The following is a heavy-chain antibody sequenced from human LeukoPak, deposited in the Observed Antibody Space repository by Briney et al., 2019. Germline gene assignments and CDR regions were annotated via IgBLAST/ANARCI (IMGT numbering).Heavy chain of an antibody. CDR3: ARSSHYDILTGYSEEDAFDI. Sequence: PGGSLRLSCAASGFTVSSNYMSWVRQAPGKGLECVSAISGSGGSAYYADSVKGRFTISRDNSKNTLYLQMNSLRVEDTAVYYCARSSHYDILTGYSEEDAFDIWGQGTMVTVSS. J-gene: IGHJ3*02. CDR1: GFTVSSNY. CDR2: ISGSGGSA. D-gene: IGHD3-9*01. V-gene: IGHV3-53*01.